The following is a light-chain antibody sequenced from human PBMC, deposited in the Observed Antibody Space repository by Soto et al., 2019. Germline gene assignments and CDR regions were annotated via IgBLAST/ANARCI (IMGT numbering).Light chain of an antibody. CDR1: QSVSSN. J-gene: IGKJ1*01. CDR3: QQYGSSGT. CDR2: GAS. Sequence: EIVMTQSPATLSVSPGERATLSCRASQSVSSNLAWYQQKPGQAPRLLIYGASTRATGIPDRFSGSGSGTDFTLTISRLEPEDFAVYYCQQYGSSGTFGQGTKWIS. V-gene: IGKV3-20*01.